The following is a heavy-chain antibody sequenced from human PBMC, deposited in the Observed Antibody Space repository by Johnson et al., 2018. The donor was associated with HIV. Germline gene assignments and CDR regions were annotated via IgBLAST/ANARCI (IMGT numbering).Heavy chain of an antibody. Sequence: QVHLVESGGGLVKPGGSLRLSCPTSGFTFSAYYMSWIRQAPGKGLECVSYISSSGSTMSYADSVKGRFTISRDNAKNSLYLQMNSLRAEDTALYYCARDSTPWGGDYVDYAFDIWGQGTMVTVSS. CDR3: ARDSTPWGGDYVDYAFDI. CDR2: ISSSGSTM. V-gene: IGHV3-11*04. D-gene: IGHD4-17*01. J-gene: IGHJ3*02. CDR1: GFTFSAYY.